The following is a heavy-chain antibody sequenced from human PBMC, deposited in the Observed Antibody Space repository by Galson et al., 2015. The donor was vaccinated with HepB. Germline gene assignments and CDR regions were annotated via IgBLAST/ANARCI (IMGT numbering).Heavy chain of an antibody. CDR2: INTNTGNP. V-gene: IGHV7-4-1*02. CDR1: GYSFNKFA. J-gene: IGHJ5*02. D-gene: IGHD1-14*01. Sequence: SVKVSCKASGYSFNKFALNWVRQAPGQGLEWMGWINTNTGNPTYAQAFTGRFVISLDTSVSTTYLHINSLKVEDTAVYYCAREITNSGSQGWFDPWGQGTLVTVSS. CDR3: AREITNSGSQGWFDP.